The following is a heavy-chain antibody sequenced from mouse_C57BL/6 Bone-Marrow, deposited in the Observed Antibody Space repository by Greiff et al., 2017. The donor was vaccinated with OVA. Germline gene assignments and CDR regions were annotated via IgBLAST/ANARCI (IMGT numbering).Heavy chain of an antibody. CDR1: GYTFTSYW. Sequence: QVQLQQPGAELVKPGASVKMSCKASGYTFTSYWITWVKQRPGQGLEWIGDIYPGSGSTNYNEKFKSKATLTVDTSSSTAYMQLSSLTSEDSAVYYCARIYYDYGYAMDYWGQGTSVTVSS. D-gene: IGHD2-4*01. CDR3: ARIYYDYGYAMDY. J-gene: IGHJ4*01. CDR2: IYPGSGST. V-gene: IGHV1-55*01.